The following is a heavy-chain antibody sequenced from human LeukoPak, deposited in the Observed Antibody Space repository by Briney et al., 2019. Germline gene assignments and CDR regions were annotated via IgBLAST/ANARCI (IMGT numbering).Heavy chain of an antibody. CDR1: GYTFTGYY. CDR2: INPNSGGT. CDR3: ARVYGSGSYHYYMDV. D-gene: IGHD3-10*01. V-gene: IGHV1-2*02. Sequence: ASVKVSCKASGYTFTGYYMHWVRQAPGQGLEWMGWINPNSGGTNYAQKFQGRVTMTRDTSISTAYMKLSRLRSDDTAVYYCARVYGSGSYHYYMDVWGKGTTVTASS. J-gene: IGHJ6*03.